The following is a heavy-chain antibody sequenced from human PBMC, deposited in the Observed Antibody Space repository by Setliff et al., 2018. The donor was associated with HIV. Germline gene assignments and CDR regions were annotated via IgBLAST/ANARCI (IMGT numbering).Heavy chain of an antibody. CDR3: ARSGSYYDFWSGDYYYYMDV. Sequence: GGSLRLSCAASGFTFSSYSMNWVRQAPGKGLEWVSSISSSSSYIYYADSVKGRFTISRDNAKNSLYLQMNSLGAEDMAVYYCARSGSYYDFWSGDYYYYMDVWGKGTTVTVSS. V-gene: IGHV3-21*01. D-gene: IGHD3-3*01. CDR1: GFTFSSYS. CDR2: ISSSSSYI. J-gene: IGHJ6*03.